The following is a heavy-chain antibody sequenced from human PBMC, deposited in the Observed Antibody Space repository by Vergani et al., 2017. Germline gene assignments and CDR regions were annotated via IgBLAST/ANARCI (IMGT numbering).Heavy chain of an antibody. D-gene: IGHD1-26*01. CDR3: ARDGVGATNGYYYGMDV. CDR2: ISSSSSYI. J-gene: IGHJ6*02. Sequence: EVQLLESGGGLVQPGGSLRLSCAASGFTFSSYSMNWVRQAPGKGLEWVSSISSSSSYIYYADSVKGRFTISRDNAKNSLYLQMNSLRAEDTAVYYCARDGVGATNGYYYGMDVWGQGTTVTVSS. V-gene: IGHV3-21*01. CDR1: GFTFSSYS.